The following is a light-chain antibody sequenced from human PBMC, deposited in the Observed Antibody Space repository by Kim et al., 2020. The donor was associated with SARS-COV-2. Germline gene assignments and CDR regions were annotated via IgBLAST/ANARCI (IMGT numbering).Light chain of an antibody. CDR3: QQFHILPWT. Sequence: SPGERATLSCRASQSFSSNYLAWYQQRPGQAPRRLIYGASNRATGIPDRFSGSGSGTDFSLTISRLEPEDFAVYFCQQFHILPWTFGRGTKVDIK. V-gene: IGKV3-20*01. CDR1: QSFSSNY. CDR2: GAS. J-gene: IGKJ1*01.